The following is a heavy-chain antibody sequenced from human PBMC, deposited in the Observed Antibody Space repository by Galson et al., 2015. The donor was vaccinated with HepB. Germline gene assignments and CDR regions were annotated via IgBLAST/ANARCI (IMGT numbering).Heavy chain of an antibody. V-gene: IGHV3-43*01. CDR2: ISWDGGST. D-gene: IGHD6-19*01. CDR1: TFTFDDYT. CDR3: ARGALAAPQYYYGMDV. Sequence: LRLSCAASTFTFDDYTMHWVRQAPGKGLEWVSLISWDGGSTYYADSVKGRFTISRDNSKNSLYLQMNSLRIEDTALYYCARGALAAPQYYYGMDVWGQGTTVTVSS. J-gene: IGHJ6*02.